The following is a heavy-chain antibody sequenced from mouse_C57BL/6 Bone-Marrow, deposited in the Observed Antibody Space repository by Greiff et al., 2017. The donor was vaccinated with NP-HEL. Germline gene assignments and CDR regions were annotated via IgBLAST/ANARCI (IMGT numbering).Heavy chain of an antibody. Sequence: QVQLQQSGPELVKPGASVKISCKASGYAFSSSWMNWVKQRPGKGLEWIGRIYPGDGDTNYNGKFKGKATLTADKSSSTAYMQLSSLTSEDSAVYFCARERRFYDYASMDYWGQGTSVTVSS. D-gene: IGHD2-4*01. CDR1: GYAFSSSW. CDR3: ARERRFYDYASMDY. V-gene: IGHV1-82*01. CDR2: IYPGDGDT. J-gene: IGHJ4*01.